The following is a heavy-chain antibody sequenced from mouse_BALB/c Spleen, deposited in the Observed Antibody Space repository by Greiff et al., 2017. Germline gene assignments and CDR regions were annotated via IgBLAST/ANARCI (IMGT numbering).Heavy chain of an antibody. Sequence: EVQVVESGGGLVQPGGSRKLSCAASGFTFSSFGMHWVRQAPEKGLEWVAYISSGSSTIYYADTVKGRFTISRDNPKNTLFLQMTSLRSEDTAMYYCARSPVCNWYFDVWGAGTTVTVSS. CDR1: GFTFSSFG. D-gene: IGHD1-1*01. V-gene: IGHV5-17*02. CDR2: ISSGSSTI. CDR3: ARSPVCNWYFDV. J-gene: IGHJ1*01.